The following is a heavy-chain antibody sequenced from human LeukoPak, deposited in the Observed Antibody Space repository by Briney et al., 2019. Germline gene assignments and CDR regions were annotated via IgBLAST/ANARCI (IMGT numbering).Heavy chain of an antibody. CDR3: ARDPSYYYDSSGYPEPYFDY. J-gene: IGHJ4*02. V-gene: IGHV3-7*01. D-gene: IGHD3-22*01. CDR1: GFTFSSYW. CDR2: IKQDGSEK. Sequence: AGGSLRLSCAASGFTFSSYWMSWVRQAPGKGLEWVANIKQDGSEKYYVDSVKGRFTISRDNAKNSLYLQMNSLRAEDTAVYYCARDPSYYYDSSGYPEPYFDYWGQGTLVTVS.